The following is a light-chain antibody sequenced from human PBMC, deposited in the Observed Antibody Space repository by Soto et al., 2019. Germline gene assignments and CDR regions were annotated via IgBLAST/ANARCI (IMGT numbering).Light chain of an antibody. Sequence: EIVLTQSPATLSLSPGERATLSCRASQSVSSYLAWYQQKPGKAPRLLIYAASNRATGIPARFSGSGSGTDFTLTISRLEPEDFAVYYCQQRNSWPYTFGQGTKLEIK. CDR3: QQRNSWPYT. V-gene: IGKV3-11*01. CDR1: QSVSSY. J-gene: IGKJ2*01. CDR2: AAS.